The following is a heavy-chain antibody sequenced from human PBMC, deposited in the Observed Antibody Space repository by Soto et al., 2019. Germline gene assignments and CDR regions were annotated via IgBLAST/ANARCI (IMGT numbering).Heavy chain of an antibody. Sequence: QVQLVQSGAEVKKPGSSVKVSCKASGGTFSSYAISWVRQAPGQGLEWMGGLIPIFGTANYAQKFQGRVTITADESTSTAYMELSSLRSEDTAVYYCARSTYDYVWGSYRPDWFDPWGQGTLVTVSS. V-gene: IGHV1-69*01. CDR1: GGTFSSYA. D-gene: IGHD3-16*02. CDR2: LIPIFGTA. CDR3: ARSTYDYVWGSYRPDWFDP. J-gene: IGHJ5*02.